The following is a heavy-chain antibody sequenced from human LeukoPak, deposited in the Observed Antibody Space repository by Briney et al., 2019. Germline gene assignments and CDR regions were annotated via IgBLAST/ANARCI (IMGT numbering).Heavy chain of an antibody. V-gene: IGHV3-9*01. Sequence: GRSLRLSCAASGFTFDDYAMHWVRQAPGKGLEWVSGISWNSGSIGYADSVKGRFTISRDNAKNSLYLQMNSLRAEDTALYYCAKARAYSSGWYSGAFDIWGQGTMVTVSS. CDR1: GFTFDDYA. J-gene: IGHJ3*02. CDR3: AKARAYSSGWYSGAFDI. D-gene: IGHD6-19*01. CDR2: ISWNSGSI.